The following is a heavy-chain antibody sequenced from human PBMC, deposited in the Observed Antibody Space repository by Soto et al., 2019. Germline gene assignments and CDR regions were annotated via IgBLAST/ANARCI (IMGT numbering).Heavy chain of an antibody. CDR3: ARSYSGSPFDAFDI. J-gene: IGHJ3*02. CDR2: IIPIFGTA. D-gene: IGHD1-26*01. V-gene: IGHV1-69*13. CDR1: GGTFSSYA. Sequence: GASVKVSCKASGGTFSSYAISWLRQAPGQGLEWMGGIIPIFGTANYAQKFQGRVTITADESTSTAYMELSSLRSEDTAVYYCARSYSGSPFDAFDIWGQGTMVTVSS.